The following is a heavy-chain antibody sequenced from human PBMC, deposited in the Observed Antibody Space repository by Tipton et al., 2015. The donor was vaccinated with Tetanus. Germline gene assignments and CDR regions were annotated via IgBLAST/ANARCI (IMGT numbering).Heavy chain of an antibody. V-gene: IGHV4-39*07. CDR2: IYYSGGT. Sequence: TLSLTCTVSGGSISSSSYYWGWIRQPPGKGLEWIGSIYYSGGTYYNPSLKSRVTISVDTPKNQFSLKLSFVTAADTAVYYCASINTGGYYDLLRDYWGQGTLVTVSS. CDR1: GGSISSSSYY. CDR3: ASINTGGYYDLLRDY. J-gene: IGHJ4*02. D-gene: IGHD3-22*01.